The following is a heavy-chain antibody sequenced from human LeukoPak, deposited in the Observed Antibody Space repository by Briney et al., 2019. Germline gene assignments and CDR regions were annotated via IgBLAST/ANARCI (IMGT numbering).Heavy chain of an antibody. CDR1: GGTFSSYA. CDR3: AYYYDSSGYYGQY. V-gene: IGHV1-69*13. J-gene: IGHJ4*02. Sequence: ASVKVSCKASGGTFSSYAISWVRQAPGQGLEWMGGIIPIFGTASYAKKFQGRVTITADESTSTAYMELSSLRSEDTAVYYCAYYYDSSGYYGQYWGQGTLVTVSS. D-gene: IGHD3-22*01. CDR2: IIPIFGTA.